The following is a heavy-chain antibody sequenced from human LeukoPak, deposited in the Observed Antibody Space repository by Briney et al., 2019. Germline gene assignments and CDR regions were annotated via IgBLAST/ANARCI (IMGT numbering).Heavy chain of an antibody. CDR3: ARAPDETGTTDY. Sequence: PGGSLRLSCAASGFTFSSYAMRWVRQAPGKGLEWVSAISGSGGSTYYADSVKGRFTISRDNSKNTLYLQMNSLRAEDTAVYYCARAPDETGTTDYWGQGTLVTVSS. CDR2: ISGSGGST. V-gene: IGHV3-23*01. J-gene: IGHJ4*02. CDR1: GFTFSSYA. D-gene: IGHD1-1*01.